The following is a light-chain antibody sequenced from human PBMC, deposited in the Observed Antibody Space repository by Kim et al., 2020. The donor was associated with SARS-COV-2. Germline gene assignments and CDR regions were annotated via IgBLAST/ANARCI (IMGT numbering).Light chain of an antibody. CDR3: KQYKSYPRT. V-gene: IGKV1-16*01. CDR2: AAS. CDR1: QGISSS. J-gene: IGKJ4*01. Sequence: IQMTQSPSSLSASVGDRVTITCRASQGISSSLAWFQQKPGKAPETLIYAASTLESGVPSRFGGSGSGTDFTLTISSLQPEDFATYYCKQYKSYPRTFGGGTKV.